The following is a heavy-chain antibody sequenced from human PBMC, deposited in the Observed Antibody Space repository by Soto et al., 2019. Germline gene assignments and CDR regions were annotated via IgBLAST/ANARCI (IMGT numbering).Heavy chain of an antibody. J-gene: IGHJ3*02. D-gene: IGHD6-13*01. CDR3: RTAAPRPGDGFDI. Sequence: EVQLVESGGGLVQPGGSLRLSCAASGFTFSRYWMHWVRQAPGRGLVWVSRISTDGSTAAYADSVKGRFTISRDNAKSTLYLQMNSLRADDTAVYYCRTAAPRPGDGFDIWGQGTMVTVSS. V-gene: IGHV3-74*01. CDR2: ISTDGSTA. CDR1: GFTFSRYW.